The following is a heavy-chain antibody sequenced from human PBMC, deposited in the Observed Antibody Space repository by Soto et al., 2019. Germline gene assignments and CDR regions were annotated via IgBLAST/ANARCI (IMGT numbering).Heavy chain of an antibody. CDR1: GFTFSSYG. CDR2: ISYDGSNK. J-gene: IGHJ4*02. D-gene: IGHD3-22*01. Sequence: PGGSLRLSCAASGFTFSSYGMHWVRQAPGKGLEWVAVISYDGSNKYYADSVKGRFTISRDNAKNSLYLQMNSLRAEDTAVYYCAREGSSGYYYDVYFDYWGQGTLVTVSS. V-gene: IGHV3-30*03. CDR3: AREGSSGYYYDVYFDY.